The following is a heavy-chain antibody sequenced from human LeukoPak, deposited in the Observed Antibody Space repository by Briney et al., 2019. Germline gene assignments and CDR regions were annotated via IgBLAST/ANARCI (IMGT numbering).Heavy chain of an antibody. Sequence: SQTLSLTCTVSGGSISSGDYYWSWIRQPPGKGLEWIGYIYYSGSTYYNPSLKSRVTISVDTSKSQFSLKLSSVTAADTAVYYCARGRYSGSFRLDYWGQGALVTVSS. D-gene: IGHD1-26*01. J-gene: IGHJ4*02. V-gene: IGHV4-30-4*08. CDR1: GGSISSGDYY. CDR3: ARGRYSGSFRLDY. CDR2: IYYSGST.